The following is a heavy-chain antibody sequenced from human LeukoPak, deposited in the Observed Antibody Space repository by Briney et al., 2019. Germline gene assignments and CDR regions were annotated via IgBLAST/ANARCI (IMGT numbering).Heavy chain of an antibody. J-gene: IGHJ4*02. CDR3: ARSYDSSGSYGRFFDF. V-gene: IGHV4-31*03. CDR1: GGSISSGGYY. CDR2: IYYSGST. D-gene: IGHD3-22*01. Sequence: SETLSLTCTVSGGSISSGGYYWSWIRQHPGKGLEWIGYIYYSGSTYYNPSLKSRVTISVDTSKNQFSLKLSSVTAADTAVYYCARSYDSSGSYGRFFDFWAQGTLVSVFS.